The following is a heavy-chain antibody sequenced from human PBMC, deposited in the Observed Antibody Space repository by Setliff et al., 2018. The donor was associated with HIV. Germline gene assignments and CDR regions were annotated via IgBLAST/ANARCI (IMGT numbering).Heavy chain of an antibody. Sequence: SETLSLTCTVSGGSISRGSYSWGWIRQPPGKGLEWIGSISYTGITNDNPSLKSRVTISVDTSQNQFSLKLTSVTAADTAVYYCARLRQWLAFFDSWGQGTLVTVSS. V-gene: IGHV4-39*01. CDR3: ARLRQWLAFFDS. J-gene: IGHJ4*02. CDR1: GGSISRGSYS. CDR2: ISYTGIT. D-gene: IGHD6-19*01.